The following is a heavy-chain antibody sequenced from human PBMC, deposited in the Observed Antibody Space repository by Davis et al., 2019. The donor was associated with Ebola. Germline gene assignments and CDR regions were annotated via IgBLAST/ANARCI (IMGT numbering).Heavy chain of an antibody. J-gene: IGHJ6*02. CDR3: AKDKDYSNYAFGLDV. CDR1: GFEFSRYA. Sequence: PGGSLRLSCAASGFEFSRYAMNWVRQAPGKGLEWVSGINDGGGRTFYADSVKGRFTVSRDNSRNILYLEMSGLRGDDTAVYYCAKDKDYSNYAFGLDVWGQGTTVTVSS. D-gene: IGHD4-11*01. V-gene: IGHV3-23*01. CDR2: INDGGGRT.